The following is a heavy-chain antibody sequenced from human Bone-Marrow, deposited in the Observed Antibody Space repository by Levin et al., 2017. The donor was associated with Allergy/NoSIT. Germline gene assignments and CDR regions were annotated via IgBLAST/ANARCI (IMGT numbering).Heavy chain of an antibody. D-gene: IGHD3-10*01. J-gene: IGHJ4*02. Sequence: ESGPTLVKPTQTLTLTCTFSGFSLSTTGVAVGWVRQSPGEALEWLALLSWDGDKRYSPSLKGRLTITRGTSENEVVLTMTTVDSVDTATYFCAHSSQAYFGEFSHWGQGIPVTVSS. CDR2: LSWDGDK. CDR1: GFSLSTTGVA. CDR3: AHSSQAYFGEFSH. V-gene: IGHV2-5*02.